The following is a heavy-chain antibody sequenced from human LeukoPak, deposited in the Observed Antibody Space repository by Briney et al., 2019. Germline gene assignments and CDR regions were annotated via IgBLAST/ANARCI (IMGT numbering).Heavy chain of an antibody. J-gene: IGHJ4*02. CDR1: GFTFSSYG. CDR3: AREILAPGKTLDY. Sequence: PGGSLRLSCAASGFTFSSYGMSWVPQAPGKGLEWVSAMSGSGGSTSYADSVKGRFTISRDNANNTLYLQMNSLRAGDTAVYYCAREILAPGKTLDYWGQGTLVTVSS. V-gene: IGHV3-23*01. CDR2: MSGSGGST.